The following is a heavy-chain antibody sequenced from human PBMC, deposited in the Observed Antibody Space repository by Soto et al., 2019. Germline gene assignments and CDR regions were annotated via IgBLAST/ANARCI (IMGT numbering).Heavy chain of an antibody. V-gene: IGHV1-3*01. Sequence: GASVKVSCKSSGYTFTSYAMHWVRQAPGQRLEWMGWINAGNGNTKYSQKFQGRVTITRDTSASTAYMELSSLRSEDTAVYYCASAYCGGDCLEANYFQHWGQGTLVTVSS. CDR2: INAGNGNT. CDR1: GYTFTSYA. CDR3: ASAYCGGDCLEANYFQH. D-gene: IGHD2-21*01. J-gene: IGHJ1*01.